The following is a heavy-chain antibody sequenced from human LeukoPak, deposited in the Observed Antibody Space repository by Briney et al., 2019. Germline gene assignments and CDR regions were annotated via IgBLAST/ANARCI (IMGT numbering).Heavy chain of an antibody. CDR2: VNPNSGNT. Sequence: GASVKVSCKASGYTFTSYDINWVRQATGQGLEWMGWVNPNSGNTGYAQKFQGRATMTRNTSISTAYTELSSLRSEDTAVYYCARGSIFRIFRAFDIWGQGTMVTVSS. CDR1: GYTFTSYD. D-gene: IGHD3-9*01. V-gene: IGHV1-8*01. CDR3: ARGSIFRIFRAFDI. J-gene: IGHJ3*02.